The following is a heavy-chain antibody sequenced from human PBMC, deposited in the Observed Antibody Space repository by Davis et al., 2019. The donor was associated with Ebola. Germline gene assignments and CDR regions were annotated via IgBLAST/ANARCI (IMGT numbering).Heavy chain of an antibody. D-gene: IGHD2-15*01. CDR3: AHLGPQRYCSGGGCHGYLDY. CDR2: IIPVFRTA. J-gene: IGHJ4*02. V-gene: IGHV1-69*13. CDR1: GGTLTSYA. Sequence: SVKVSCKAVGGTLTSYAMTWVRQAPGQGLEWMGGIIPVFRTANYAQKFQGRVTITADESTRTAYMELNGLRSEDTAVYYCAHLGPQRYCSGGGCHGYLDYWGPGTLVTVSS.